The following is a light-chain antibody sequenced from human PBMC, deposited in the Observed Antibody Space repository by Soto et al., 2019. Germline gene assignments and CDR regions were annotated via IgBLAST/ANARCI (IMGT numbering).Light chain of an antibody. CDR1: SSDVGGYNY. CDR3: SSYAGSNTVV. V-gene: IGLV2-8*01. Sequence: QSLLTQPPSVSGSPGQSVTISCTGTSSDVGGYNYVSWYQQHPGKAPKLMIYEVSKRPSGVPDRFSGSKSGNTASLTVSGLQADDESDYYCSSYAGSNTVVFGGGTKLTVL. J-gene: IGLJ2*01. CDR2: EVS.